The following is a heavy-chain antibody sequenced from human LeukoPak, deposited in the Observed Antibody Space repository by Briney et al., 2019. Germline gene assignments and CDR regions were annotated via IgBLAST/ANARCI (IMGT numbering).Heavy chain of an antibody. CDR2: TNHSGST. CDR3: ARSRSYGYRDVDY. D-gene: IGHD5-18*01. V-gene: IGHV4-34*01. Sequence: SETLSLTCAVYGGSFSGYYWSWIRQPPGKGLEWIGETNHSGSTNYNPSLKSRVTISVDTSKNQFSLKLSSVTAADTAVYYCARSRSYGYRDVDYWGQGTLVTVSS. J-gene: IGHJ4*02. CDR1: GGSFSGYY.